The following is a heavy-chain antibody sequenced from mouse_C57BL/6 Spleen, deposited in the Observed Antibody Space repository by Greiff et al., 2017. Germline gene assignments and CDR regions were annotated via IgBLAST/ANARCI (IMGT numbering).Heavy chain of an antibody. CDR2: IDPNRGGT. CDR1: GYTFTSYW. D-gene: IGHD1-1*01. V-gene: IGHV1-72*01. CDR3: AREAYYGSSYPYYFDY. J-gene: IGHJ2*01. Sequence: QVQLQQPGAELVKPGASVKLSCKASGYTFTSYWMHWVKQRPGRGLEWIGRIDPNRGGTKYTEKFKSKATLTGDKPSSTAYMQLSSLTSEDSAVYYCAREAYYGSSYPYYFDYWGQGTTLTVSS.